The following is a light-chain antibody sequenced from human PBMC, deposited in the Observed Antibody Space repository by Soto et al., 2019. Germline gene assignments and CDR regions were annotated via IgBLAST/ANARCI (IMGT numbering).Light chain of an antibody. Sequence: SYELTQPPSVSVSPGQTASITCSGDKLGDKYACWYQQKPGQSPVLVIYQDSKRPSVIPERFSRANSVNTATLTIRGTTAWDEADYYCQSWDSSTRVVFGGGTQLTVL. J-gene: IGLJ2*01. CDR3: QSWDSSTRVV. CDR2: QDS. V-gene: IGLV3-1*01. CDR1: KLGDKY.